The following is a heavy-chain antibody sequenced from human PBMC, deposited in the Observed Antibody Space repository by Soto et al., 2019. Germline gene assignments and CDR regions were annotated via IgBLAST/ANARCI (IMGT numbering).Heavy chain of an antibody. J-gene: IGHJ4*02. CDR1: GYSISSGDY. D-gene: IGHD2-2*03. CDR3: ARDTDIGMDYFDY. CDR2: IFHSGNA. V-gene: IGHV4-38-2*02. Sequence: SETLSLTCAVSGYSISSGDYWGWIRQPPGKGLEWIGSIFHSGNAYYNPSLKSRVTISVDTSKNQFSLKLSSVIATDTAVYYCARDTDIGMDYFDYWGQGALVTVS.